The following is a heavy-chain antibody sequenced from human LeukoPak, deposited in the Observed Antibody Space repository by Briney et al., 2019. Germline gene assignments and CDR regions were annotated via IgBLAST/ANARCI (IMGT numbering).Heavy chain of an antibody. CDR3: AKDRLLVARGPDY. V-gene: IGHV3-23*01. Sequence: GGSLRLSCAASEFPFSNYGMSWVRQAPGKGLEWVSNISTSGGSTYYADSVKGRFTISRDNSKNTLYLQMNSLRAEDTAVYYCAKDRLLVARGPDYWGQGTLVTVSS. CDR2: ISTSGGST. J-gene: IGHJ4*02. CDR1: EFPFSNYG. D-gene: IGHD2-15*01.